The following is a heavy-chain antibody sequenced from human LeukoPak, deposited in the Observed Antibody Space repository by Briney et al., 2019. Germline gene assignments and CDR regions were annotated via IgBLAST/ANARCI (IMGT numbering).Heavy chain of an antibody. J-gene: IGHJ6*02. D-gene: IGHD6-6*01. CDR1: GFTFSDSY. V-gene: IGHV3-11*01. Sequence: GGSLRLSCAASGFTFSDSYMSWIRQVPGKGLEWVSSVSGSGSTIYYAGSVKGRFTISRDNGKNSLYLQMNSLRAEDTAVYYCAKGNSSSSYGMDVWGQGTTVTVSS. CDR3: AKGNSSSSYGMDV. CDR2: VSGSGSTI.